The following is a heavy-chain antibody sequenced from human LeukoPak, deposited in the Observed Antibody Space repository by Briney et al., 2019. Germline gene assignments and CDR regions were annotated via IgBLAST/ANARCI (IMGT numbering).Heavy chain of an antibody. CDR1: GYSISSGYY. CDR2: IKQDGSEK. V-gene: IGHV3-7*01. Sequence: ETLSLTCTVSGYSISSGYYWGCIRQPPGKGLEWVANIKQDGSEKYYVDSVKGRFTISRDNAKNSLYLQMNSLRAEDTAAYYCARVRGLGHYYMDVWGKGTTVTISS. D-gene: IGHD3-22*01. J-gene: IGHJ6*03. CDR3: ARVRGLGHYYMDV.